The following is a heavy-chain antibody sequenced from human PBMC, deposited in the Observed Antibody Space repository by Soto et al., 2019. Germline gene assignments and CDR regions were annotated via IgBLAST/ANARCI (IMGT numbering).Heavy chain of an antibody. Sequence: QVQLQESGPGLVKPSQTLSLTCSVSGVSINSGGYSWRWIRHHRGKGLEWIGYIYYTGHTFYNPAHKSRVAMSLDTTKNQFSLKMSSVTAAATAVYYWARGSQLEREALDIWGQGTMVTVSS. CDR1: GVSINSGGYS. V-gene: IGHV4-31*03. D-gene: IGHD1-1*01. J-gene: IGHJ3*02. CDR2: IYYTGHT. CDR3: ARGSQLEREALDI.